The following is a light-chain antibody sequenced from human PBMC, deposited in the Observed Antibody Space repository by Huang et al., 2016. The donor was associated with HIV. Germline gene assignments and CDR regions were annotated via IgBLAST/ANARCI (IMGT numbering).Light chain of an antibody. V-gene: IGKV3-15*01. CDR3: HQYNNWPPWT. J-gene: IGKJ1*01. CDR1: QSVSSN. Sequence: EMVMTQSPATLSLSPGERATLSCRASQSVSSNLAWYQQKPGQAPRLLIYGASTRATGIPARFSGSGSGTEFALTISSLQSEDFAVYYCHQYNNWPPWTFGQGTKVEIK. CDR2: GAS.